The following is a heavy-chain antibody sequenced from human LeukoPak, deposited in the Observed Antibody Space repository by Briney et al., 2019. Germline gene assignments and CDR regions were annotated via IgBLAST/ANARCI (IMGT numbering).Heavy chain of an antibody. CDR1: GFTFDDYA. V-gene: IGHV3-9*03. J-gene: IGHJ4*02. D-gene: IGHD6-19*01. CDR2: ISWNSGSI. Sequence: GGSLRLSCAASGFTFDDYAMHCVRQAPGEGLEWVSGISWNSGSIGYADSVKGRFTISRDNAKNSLYLQTNTLTAEDMALYYCAKATPGIAVAGSFDYCGQGTLVTVSS. CDR3: AKATPGIAVAGSFDY.